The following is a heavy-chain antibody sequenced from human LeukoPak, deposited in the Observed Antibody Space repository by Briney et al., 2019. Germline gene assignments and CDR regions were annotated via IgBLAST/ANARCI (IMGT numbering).Heavy chain of an antibody. Sequence: SETLSLTCTVSGGSISSGDYYWSWIRQPPGKGLEWIGYIYYSGSTYYNPSLKSRVTISVDTSKNQFSLKLSSVTAAGTAVYYCARAFGYYDFWSGYYFRWFDPWGQGTLVTVSS. D-gene: IGHD3-3*01. CDR3: ARAFGYYDFWSGYYFRWFDP. V-gene: IGHV4-30-4*01. CDR2: IYYSGST. J-gene: IGHJ5*02. CDR1: GGSISSGDYY.